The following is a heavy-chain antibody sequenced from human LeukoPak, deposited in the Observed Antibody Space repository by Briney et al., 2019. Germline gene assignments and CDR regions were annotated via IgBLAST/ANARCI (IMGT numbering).Heavy chain of an antibody. CDR1: GFTFSSYS. D-gene: IGHD6-13*01. CDR3: AKRGYSSSWEYYFDY. V-gene: IGHV3-48*04. Sequence: GGSLRLSCAASGFTFSSYSMNWVRQAPGKGLEWVSYISSSSSTIYYADSVKGRFTISRDNAKNSLYLQMNRLKASDTAMYYCAKRGYSSSWEYYFDYWGQGTLVTVSS. CDR2: ISSSSSTI. J-gene: IGHJ4*02.